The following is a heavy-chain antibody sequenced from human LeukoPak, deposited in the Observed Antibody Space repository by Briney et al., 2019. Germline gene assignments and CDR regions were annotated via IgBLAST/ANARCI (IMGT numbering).Heavy chain of an antibody. D-gene: IGHD3-3*01. CDR1: GGSINTGSYY. CDR2: LYSSGST. Sequence: SETLSLTCTVSGGSINTGSYYWSWIRQPAGKGLEWVGRLYSSGSTNYNPSLKSRVTVSVDTSKNQFSLKLSSVTAADTAVYYCAREARYDFWSGYYVDHRGQGTLVTVSS. V-gene: IGHV4-61*02. J-gene: IGHJ5*02. CDR3: AREARYDFWSGYYVDH.